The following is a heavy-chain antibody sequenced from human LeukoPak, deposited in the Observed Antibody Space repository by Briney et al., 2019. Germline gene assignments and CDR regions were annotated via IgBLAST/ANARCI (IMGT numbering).Heavy chain of an antibody. CDR1: GGSISSSNW. D-gene: IGHD1-26*01. Sequence: KPSGTLSLTCAVSGGSISSSNWWSWVRQPPGKGLEWIGEIYHSGSTNYNPSLKSRVTISVDTSKNQVFLKLNSVTAADTAVYYCASLIVGATSTLDYWGQGTLVTVSS. CDR3: ASLIVGATSTLDY. J-gene: IGHJ4*02. V-gene: IGHV4-4*02. CDR2: IYHSGST.